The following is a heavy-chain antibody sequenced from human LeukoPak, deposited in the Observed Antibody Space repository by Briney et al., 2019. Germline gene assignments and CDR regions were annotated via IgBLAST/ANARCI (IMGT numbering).Heavy chain of an antibody. CDR1: GGSFSGYY. D-gene: IGHD2-8*01. V-gene: IGHV4-34*01. Sequence: SETLSLTCAVYGGSFSGYYWTWIRQPPGKGLEWIGEVDHSGRTNSNASLKSRVTISVDTSKNQFSLRLTSVTAADTAVYYCARKSILISGRKPYDFWGQGALVTVSP. J-gene: IGHJ4*02. CDR2: VDHSGRT. CDR3: ARKSILISGRKPYDF.